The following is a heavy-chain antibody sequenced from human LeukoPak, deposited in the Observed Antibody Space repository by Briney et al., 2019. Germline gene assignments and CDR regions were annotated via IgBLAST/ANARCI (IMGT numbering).Heavy chain of an antibody. Sequence: GGSLRLSCAASGFTFSSYWMHWARQAPGKGLVWVSRINSDGSSTSYADSVKGRFTISRDNAKNTLYLQMNSLRAEDTAVYYCARGKGGYLFDYWGQGTLVTVSS. CDR1: GFTFSSYW. D-gene: IGHD3-22*01. J-gene: IGHJ4*02. CDR3: ARGKGGYLFDY. CDR2: INSDGSST. V-gene: IGHV3-74*01.